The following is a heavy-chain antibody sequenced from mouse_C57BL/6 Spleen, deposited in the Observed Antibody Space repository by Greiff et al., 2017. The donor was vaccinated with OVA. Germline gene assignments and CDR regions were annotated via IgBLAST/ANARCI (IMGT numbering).Heavy chain of an antibody. CDR2: ISYDGSN. CDR1: GYSITSGYY. D-gene: IGHD1-1*01. Sequence: DVQLQESGPGLVKPSQSLSLTCSVTGYSITSGYYWNWIRQFPGNKLEWMGYISYDGSNNYNPSLKNRISITRDTSKNQFFLKLNSVTTEDTATYYCARDRIYYYGSSWYFDVWGTGTTVTVSS. V-gene: IGHV3-6*01. J-gene: IGHJ1*03. CDR3: ARDRIYYYGSSWYFDV.